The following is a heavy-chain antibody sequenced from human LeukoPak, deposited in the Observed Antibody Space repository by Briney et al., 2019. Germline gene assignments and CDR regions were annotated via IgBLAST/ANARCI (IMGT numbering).Heavy chain of an antibody. CDR2: INHSGST. Sequence: KPSETLSLTCAVYGGSFSGYYWSWIRQPPGKGLEWIGEINHSGSTNYSPSLKSRVTISVDTSKNQFSLKLSSVTAADTAVYYCARLSCSGGSCYLDYWGQGTLVTVSS. V-gene: IGHV4-34*01. D-gene: IGHD2-15*01. CDR1: GGSFSGYY. J-gene: IGHJ4*02. CDR3: ARLSCSGGSCYLDY.